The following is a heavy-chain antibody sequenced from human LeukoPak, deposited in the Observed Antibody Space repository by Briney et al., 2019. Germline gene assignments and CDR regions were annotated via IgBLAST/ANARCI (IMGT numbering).Heavy chain of an antibody. CDR2: IHHSGST. CDR1: RGSFSGYY. J-gene: IGHJ6*02. V-gene: IGHV4-34*01. Sequence: SETLSLTCAVYRGSFSGYYWSWIRQPPGKGLEWIGEIHHSGSTNYNPSLKSRVTISVDTSKNQFSLKLSSVTAADTAVYYCARNPRSGYFPHYHYYGMDVWGQGTTVTVSS. D-gene: IGHD3-3*01. CDR3: ARNPRSGYFPHYHYYGMDV.